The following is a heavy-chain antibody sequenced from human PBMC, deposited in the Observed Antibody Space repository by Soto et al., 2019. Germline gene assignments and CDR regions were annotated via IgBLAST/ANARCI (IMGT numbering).Heavy chain of an antibody. CDR3: ARHYCGGDCYSAWYFDL. Sequence: QVQLQESGPGLVKPSETLSLTCTVSGGSISSYYWSWIRQPPGKGLEWIGYIYYSGSTNYNPSLKSRVTISVDTSKNQFSLKLSSVTAADTAVYYCARHYCGGDCYSAWYFDLWGRGTLVTV. CDR2: IYYSGST. J-gene: IGHJ2*01. CDR1: GGSISSYY. V-gene: IGHV4-59*01. D-gene: IGHD2-21*02.